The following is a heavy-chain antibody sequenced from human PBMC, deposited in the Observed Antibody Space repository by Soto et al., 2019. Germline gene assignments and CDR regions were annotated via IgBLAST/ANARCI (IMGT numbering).Heavy chain of an antibody. J-gene: IGHJ4*02. CDR2: ISSSGTFK. CDR3: ARDPPHGGTSSWDADS. CDR1: GFIFTTNS. V-gene: IGHV3-21*01. D-gene: IGHD2-15*01. Sequence: GGSLRLSCEASGFIFTTNSMNWVRQVPGKVLQWLSSISSSGTFKSYGDSVKGRFTISRDNAKNSLFLQMNNLRGEDTGLYYCARDPPHGGTSSWDADSWGPGTLVTVSS.